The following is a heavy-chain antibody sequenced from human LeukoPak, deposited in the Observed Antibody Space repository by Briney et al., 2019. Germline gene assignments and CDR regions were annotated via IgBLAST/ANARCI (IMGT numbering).Heavy chain of an antibody. Sequence: GESLKISCKVSGYTFTNYWIGWVRQMPGKGLEWMGIIFPRDSDTKYSPTFQGLVTISADKSISTAYLQWSSLKASDTAIYYCGRHGRRDSSPNYDYWGQGTLVTVSS. D-gene: IGHD3-22*01. CDR1: GYTFTNYW. CDR3: GRHGRRDSSPNYDY. V-gene: IGHV5-51*01. CDR2: IFPRDSDT. J-gene: IGHJ4*02.